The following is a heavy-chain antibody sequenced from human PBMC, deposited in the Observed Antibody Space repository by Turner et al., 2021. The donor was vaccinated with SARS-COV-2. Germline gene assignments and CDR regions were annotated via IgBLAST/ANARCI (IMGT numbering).Heavy chain of an antibody. CDR2: IYYSGGT. V-gene: IGHV4-39*01. Sequence: QLQLQESGPGLVKPSETLSLTCTVPGGSISSSSYYWGWIRQPPGKGLEWIGRIYYSGGTYYNPSLKSRVTISVDTSKNQFSLKLSSVTAADTAVYYCARAVAVASYYYYGLDVWGQGTPVAVSS. CDR1: GGSISSSSYY. CDR3: ARAVAVASYYYYGLDV. J-gene: IGHJ6*02. D-gene: IGHD6-19*01.